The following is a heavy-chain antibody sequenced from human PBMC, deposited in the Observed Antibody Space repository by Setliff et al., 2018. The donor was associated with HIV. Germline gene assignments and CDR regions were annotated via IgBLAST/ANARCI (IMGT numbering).Heavy chain of an antibody. D-gene: IGHD3-10*01. CDR1: GYSFTTYW. J-gene: IGHJ4*02. Sequence: GESLKISCKGSGYSFTTYWIAWLRQMPGKGLEWVGIIYPGDSDTRYSPSFQGQVTISADKSISTAYLQWSSLKASDTAMYYCARHGQYGSGSYYNRPLDYWGQGTLVTVSS. CDR2: IYPGDSDT. CDR3: ARHGQYGSGSYYNRPLDY. V-gene: IGHV5-51*01.